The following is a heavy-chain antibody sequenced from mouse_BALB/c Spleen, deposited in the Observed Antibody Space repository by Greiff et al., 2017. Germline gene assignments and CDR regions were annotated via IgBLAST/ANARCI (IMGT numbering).Heavy chain of an antibody. CDR1: GFTFSSYG. J-gene: IGHJ3*01. Sequence: EVHLVESGGDLVKPGGSLKLSCAASGFTFSSYGMSWVRQTPDKRLEWVATISSGGSYTYYPDSVKGRFTISRDNAKNTLYLQMSSLKSEDTAMYYCARTMSTSFAYWGQGTLVTVSA. V-gene: IGHV5-6*01. CDR2: ISSGGSYT. CDR3: ARTMSTSFAY. D-gene: IGHD2-4*01.